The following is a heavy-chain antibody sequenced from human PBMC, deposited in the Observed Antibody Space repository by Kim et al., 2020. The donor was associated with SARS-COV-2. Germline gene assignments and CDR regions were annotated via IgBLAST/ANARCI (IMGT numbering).Heavy chain of an antibody. CDR2: IIPISATL. J-gene: IGHJ3*02. CDR3: ARDNXXXXVIYALEI. D-gene: IGHD2-21*01. CDR1: GGSFSHYD. Sequence: SVKVSCKASGGSFSHYDFNWVRQAPGQGLEWMGGIIPISATLNYAQQFQGRLTIXAXESTNTVYMXLSSLRSEDTALYYCARDNXXXXVIYALEIWGPGXXVIVSS. V-gene: IGHV1-69*13.